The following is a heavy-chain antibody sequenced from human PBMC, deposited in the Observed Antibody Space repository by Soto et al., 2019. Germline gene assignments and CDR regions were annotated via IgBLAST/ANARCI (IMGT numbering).Heavy chain of an antibody. Sequence: EVQLVESGGGLVQPGGSLRLSCVASGFTFSSYSMVWVRQAPGKGLEWVSYISSTSNTIYYADSVKGRFTISRDSAKNSLYLQMNSLRDEDTAVYYCARDPEVSVQPLKWLVHQAYDIWGQGTRVTVSS. J-gene: IGHJ3*02. CDR3: ARDPEVSVQPLKWLVHQAYDI. CDR2: ISSTSNTI. V-gene: IGHV3-48*02. D-gene: IGHD6-19*01. CDR1: GFTFSSYS.